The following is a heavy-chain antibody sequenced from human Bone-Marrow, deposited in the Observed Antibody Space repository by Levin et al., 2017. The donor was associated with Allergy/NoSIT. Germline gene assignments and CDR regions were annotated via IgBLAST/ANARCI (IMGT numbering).Heavy chain of an antibody. Sequence: VASVKVSCKASGYTFTRYGMNWVRQAPGQGLEWMGWINTNTVNPTYAQGFTGRFVLSLDTSVSAAYLHISSLKAEDTAVYYCSRDGNPLSVFFFSMDVLGEGTTVTVSA. J-gene: IGHJ6*04. D-gene: IGHD4-23*01. V-gene: IGHV7-4-1*02. CDR1: GYTFTRYG. CDR3: SRDGNPLSVFFFSMDV. CDR2: INTNTVNP.